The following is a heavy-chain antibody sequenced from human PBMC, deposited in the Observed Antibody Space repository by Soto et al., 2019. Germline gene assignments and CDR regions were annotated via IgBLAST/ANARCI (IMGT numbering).Heavy chain of an antibody. J-gene: IGHJ2*01. CDR3: AREIMPLTNDWYFDL. CDR2: IFASGST. D-gene: IGHD2-8*01. Sequence: QVQLQESGPGLVKPSETLSLTCTVSGGSISGGVHSWSWIRQPPGKGLEWIGHIFASGSTCSNPSLKSRLTISVDTSKNQFSLRLSSVTAADTAVYYCAREIMPLTNDWYFDLWGRGTLVTVSS. V-gene: IGHV4-30-4*01. CDR1: GGSISGGVHS.